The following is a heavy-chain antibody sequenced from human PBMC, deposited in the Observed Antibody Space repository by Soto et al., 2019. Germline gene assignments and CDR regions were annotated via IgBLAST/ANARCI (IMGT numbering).Heavy chain of an antibody. Sequence: QVQLVQSGAEVKKPGSSVTVSCKASGGTFSTYTITWVRQAPGQGLEWMGRIIPFLDVTNYAQKFQGRVTITADKSTSTVYMELTSLRSDDTAVYYCARLPCRGYGCCSLTWANHHFDYWGQGALVSVSS. CDR3: ARLPCRGYGCCSLTWANHHFDY. CDR1: GGTFSTYT. D-gene: IGHD2-15*01. V-gene: IGHV1-69*02. CDR2: IIPFLDVT. J-gene: IGHJ4*02.